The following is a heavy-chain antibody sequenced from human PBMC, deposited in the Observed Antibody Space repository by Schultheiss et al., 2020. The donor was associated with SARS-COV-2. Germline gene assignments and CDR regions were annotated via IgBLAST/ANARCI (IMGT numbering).Heavy chain of an antibody. CDR3: ASVEARGFDWFDP. V-gene: IGHV4-61*02. CDR2: IYTSGST. J-gene: IGHJ5*02. CDR1: GGSISSSSYY. D-gene: IGHD1-26*01. Sequence: LRLSCTVSGGSISSSSYYWGWIRQPAGKGLEWIGRIYTSGSTNYNPSLKSRVTMSVDTSKNQFSLKLSSVTAADTAVYYCASVEARGFDWFDPWGQGTLVTVSS.